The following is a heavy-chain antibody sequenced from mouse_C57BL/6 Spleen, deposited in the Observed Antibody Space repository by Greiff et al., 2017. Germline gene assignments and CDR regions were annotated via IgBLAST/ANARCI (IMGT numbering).Heavy chain of an antibody. D-gene: IGHD1-1*01. V-gene: IGHV1-4*01. Sequence: QVQLQQSGAELARPGASVKMSCKASGYTFTSYTMHWVKQRPGQGLEWIGYINPSSGYTKYNQKFKDKATLTADKSSSTAYMQLSSLTSEDSAVYYCARRDYYGSRDYYAMDYWGQGTSVTVSS. CDR3: ARRDYYGSRDYYAMDY. J-gene: IGHJ4*01. CDR1: GYTFTSYT. CDR2: INPSSGYT.